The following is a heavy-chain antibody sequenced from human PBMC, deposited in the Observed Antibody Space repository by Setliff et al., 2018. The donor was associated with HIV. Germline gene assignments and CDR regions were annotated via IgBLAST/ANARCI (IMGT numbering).Heavy chain of an antibody. V-gene: IGHV1-69*13. CDR3: ARGKTWLRFLDY. CDR1: GGTFSSYA. CDR2: IIPIFGTA. Sequence: PRPPVKVSCKASGGTFSSYAISWVRQAPGQGLEWMGGIIPIFGTANYAQKFQGRVTITADESTSTAYMELSSLRSDDTAVYYCARGKTWLRFLDYWGQGTLVTVSS. D-gene: IGHD5-12*01. J-gene: IGHJ4*02.